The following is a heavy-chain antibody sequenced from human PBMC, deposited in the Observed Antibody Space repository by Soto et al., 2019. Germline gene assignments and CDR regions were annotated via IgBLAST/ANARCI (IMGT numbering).Heavy chain of an antibody. D-gene: IGHD1-26*01. CDR1: GGSISSSNW. V-gene: IGHV4-4*02. CDR2: IYHSGST. CDR3: AFLMGATSNYFDY. J-gene: IGHJ4*02. Sequence: SETLSLTCAVSGGSISSSNWWSWARQPPGKGLEWMGEIYHSGSTNYNPSLKSRVTISVDKSKNQFSLKLSSVTAADTAVFYCAFLMGATSNYFDYWGQGTLVTVSS.